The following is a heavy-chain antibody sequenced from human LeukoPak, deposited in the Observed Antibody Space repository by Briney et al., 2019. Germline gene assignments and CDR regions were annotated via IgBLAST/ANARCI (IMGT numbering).Heavy chain of an antibody. CDR3: TRGSSSWPTYYYYYMDV. CDR1: GFTFSSYW. D-gene: IGHD6-13*01. Sequence: PGGSLRLSCAASGFTFSSYWMSWVRQASGKGLEWVGRIRSKANSYATAYAASVKGRFTISRDDSKNTAYLQVNSLKTEDTAVYYCTRGSSSWPTYYYYYMDVWGKGTTVTISS. J-gene: IGHJ6*03. CDR2: IRSKANSYAT. V-gene: IGHV3-73*01.